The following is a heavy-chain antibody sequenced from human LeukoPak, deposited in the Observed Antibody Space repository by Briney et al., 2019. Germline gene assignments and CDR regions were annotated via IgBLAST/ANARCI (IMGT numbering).Heavy chain of an antibody. CDR1: GFTFNNYA. CDR2: ISSSGGTT. CDR3: AKDRVAYHTSSSWLN. D-gene: IGHD6-13*01. J-gene: IGHJ4*02. V-gene: IGHV3-23*01. Sequence: PGGSLRLSCAASGFTFNNYAMSWVRQAPGKGLEWVSAISSSGGTTYYADSVKGRFTISRDNSKNTVYLQMNSLRAEDTAVYYCAKDRVAYHTSSSWLNWGQGTLVTVSS.